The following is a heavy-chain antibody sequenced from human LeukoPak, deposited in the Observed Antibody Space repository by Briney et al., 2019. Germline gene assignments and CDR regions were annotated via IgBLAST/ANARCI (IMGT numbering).Heavy chain of an antibody. D-gene: IGHD3-3*01. Sequence: PSETLSLTCTVSGGSISSGDYYWSWIRQPPGKGLEWIGEINHSGSTNYNPSLKSRVTISVDTSKNQFSLKLSSVTAADTAVYYCARGRRGFWSGSNWFDPWGQGTLVTVSS. CDR1: GGSISSGDYY. CDR2: INHSGST. J-gene: IGHJ5*02. V-gene: IGHV4-39*07. CDR3: ARGRRGFWSGSNWFDP.